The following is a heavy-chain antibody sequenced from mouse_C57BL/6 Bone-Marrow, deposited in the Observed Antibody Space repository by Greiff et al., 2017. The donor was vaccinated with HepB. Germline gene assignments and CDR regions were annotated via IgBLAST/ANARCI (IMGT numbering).Heavy chain of an antibody. J-gene: IGHJ3*01. CDR2: IDPEDGDT. V-gene: IGHV14-1*01. CDR3: TTRGGNQSWFDY. Sequence: VQLQQSGAELVRPGASVKLSCTASGFNIKDYYMHWVKQRPEQGLEWIGRIDPEDGDTEYAPKFQGKATMTADTSSNTAYLQLSSLTSEDTAVYYCTTRGGNQSWFDYWGQGTLVTVSA. CDR1: GFNIKDYY. D-gene: IGHD2-1*01.